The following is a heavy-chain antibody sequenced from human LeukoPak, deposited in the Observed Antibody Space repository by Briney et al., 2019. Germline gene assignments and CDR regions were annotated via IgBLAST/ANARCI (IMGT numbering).Heavy chain of an antibody. D-gene: IGHD2-2*01. J-gene: IGHJ6*02. CDR1: GFTFDDYV. Sequence: GGSLRLSCTASGFTFDDYVMSWFRQAPGKGLDWVGFIRSKAYGGTTEYAASVKGRFTISRDDSKSIAYLQMNSLKTEDTGVYYCTRSRGVCSSTSCQPCGMDVWGQGTTVTVSS. V-gene: IGHV3-49*03. CDR3: TRSRGVCSSTSCQPCGMDV. CDR2: IRSKAYGGTT.